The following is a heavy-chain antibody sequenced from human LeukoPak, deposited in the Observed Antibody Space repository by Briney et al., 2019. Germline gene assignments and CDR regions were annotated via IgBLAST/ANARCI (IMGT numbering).Heavy chain of an antibody. CDR3: AREGTHLNWFDP. V-gene: IGHV1-69*13. D-gene: IGHD3-10*01. J-gene: IGHJ5*02. CDR1: GGTFSSYA. Sequence: ASVNVSCKASGGTFSSYAISWVRQAPGQGLEWMGGIIPIFGTANYAQKFQGRVTITADESTSTAYMELSSLRSEDTAVYYCAREGTHLNWFDPWGQGTLVTVSS. CDR2: IIPIFGTA.